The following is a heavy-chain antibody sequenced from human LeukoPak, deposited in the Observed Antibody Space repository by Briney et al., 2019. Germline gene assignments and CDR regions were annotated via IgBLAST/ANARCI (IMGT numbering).Heavy chain of an antibody. CDR1: GGTFSSYA. Sequence: SVNLSCKASGGTFSSYAISWVRQAPGQGLEWMGGIIPIFGTANYAQKFQGRVTITADKSTSTAYMELSSLRSEDTAVYYCATLYYYGSGSRRRFDYWGQGTLVTVSS. J-gene: IGHJ4*02. CDR2: IIPIFGTA. CDR3: ATLYYYGSGSRRRFDY. D-gene: IGHD3-10*01. V-gene: IGHV1-69*06.